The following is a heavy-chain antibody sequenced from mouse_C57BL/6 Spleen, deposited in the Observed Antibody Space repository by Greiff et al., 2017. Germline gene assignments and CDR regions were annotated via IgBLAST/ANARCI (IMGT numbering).Heavy chain of an antibody. Sequence: QVQLQQSGTELVKPGASVKLSCKASGYTFTSYWMHWVKQRPGKGLEWIGNINPSNGGTNYNEKFKGKATLTVDKSSSTAYMQLSSLTSEDSAVYYCARGGNPWYFDVWGTGTTVTVSS. D-gene: IGHD2-1*01. V-gene: IGHV1-53*01. CDR1: GYTFTSYW. J-gene: IGHJ1*03. CDR3: ARGGNPWYFDV. CDR2: INPSNGGT.